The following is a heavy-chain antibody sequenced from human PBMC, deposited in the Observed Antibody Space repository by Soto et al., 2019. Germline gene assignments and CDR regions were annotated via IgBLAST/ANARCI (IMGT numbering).Heavy chain of an antibody. J-gene: IGHJ4*02. CDR1: GGSISSYY. CDR3: ARVGAYPYYYGSGSYVDY. Sequence: SETLSLTCTVSGGSISSYYWSWIRQPPGKGLEWIGYIYYSGSTNYNPSLKSRVTISVDTSKNQFSLKLSSVTAADTAVYYCARVGAYPYYYGSGSYVDYWGKGTLVTVSS. V-gene: IGHV4-59*01. D-gene: IGHD3-10*01. CDR2: IYYSGST.